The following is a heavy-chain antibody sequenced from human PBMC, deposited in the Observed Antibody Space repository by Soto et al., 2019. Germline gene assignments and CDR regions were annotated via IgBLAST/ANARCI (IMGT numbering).Heavy chain of an antibody. Sequence: GGSLRLSCAASVFTVSDYYMSWIRQAPGKGLEWVSYISSSSSYTNYADSVKGRFTISRDNAKNSLYLQMNSLRAEDTAVYYCARDRYYDFWSGSTWFDPWGQGTLVTVSS. CDR2: ISSSSSYT. J-gene: IGHJ5*02. V-gene: IGHV3-11*06. CDR3: ARDRYYDFWSGSTWFDP. D-gene: IGHD3-3*01. CDR1: VFTVSDYY.